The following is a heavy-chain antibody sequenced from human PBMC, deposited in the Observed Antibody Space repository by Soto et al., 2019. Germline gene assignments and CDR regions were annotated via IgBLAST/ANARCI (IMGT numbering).Heavy chain of an antibody. Sequence: QVQLVQSGAEVKKPGASVKVSCKASGYTFTSYYMHWVRQAPGQGPEWVGIINPSGGSTSYAQNCQGRSTMTSDTSTNTVYRELSSLRSDDTAVYYCARALPRIAASREGDYWGQGTLVTVSS. D-gene: IGHD6-6*01. CDR1: GYTFTSYY. V-gene: IGHV1-46*01. CDR3: ARALPRIAASREGDY. J-gene: IGHJ4*02. CDR2: INPSGGST.